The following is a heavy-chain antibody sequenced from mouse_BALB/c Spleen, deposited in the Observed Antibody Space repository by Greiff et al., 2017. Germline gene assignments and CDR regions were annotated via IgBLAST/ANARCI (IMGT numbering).Heavy chain of an antibody. CDR3: ARRGTGENYFDY. CDR1: GYTFTDYW. CDR2: IDTSDSYT. J-gene: IGHJ2*01. Sequence: QVQLKQSGAELVMPGASVKMSCKASGYTFTDYWMHWVKQRPGQGLEWIGAIDTSDSYTSYNQKFKGKATLTVDESSSTAYMQLSSLTSEDSAVYYCARRGTGENYFDYWGQGTTLTVSS. V-gene: IGHV1-69*01. D-gene: IGHD4-1*01.